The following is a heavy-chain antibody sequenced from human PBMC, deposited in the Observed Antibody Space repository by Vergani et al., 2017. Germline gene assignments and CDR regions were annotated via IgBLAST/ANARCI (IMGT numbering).Heavy chain of an antibody. J-gene: IGHJ6*03. D-gene: IGHD6-19*01. V-gene: IGHV3-21*05. Sequence: EVQLVESGGGLVKPGGSLRLSCAASGFTFSSYSMNWVRQAPGKGLEWVSYISSSGSTIYYADSVKGRFPISRDNAKNSLYLQRNSLRAEDTAVYYCAREVFEEGIAVFTTYYYYYMDVWGKGTTVTVSS. CDR3: AREVFEEGIAVFTTYYYYYMDV. CDR2: ISSSGSTI. CDR1: GFTFSSYS.